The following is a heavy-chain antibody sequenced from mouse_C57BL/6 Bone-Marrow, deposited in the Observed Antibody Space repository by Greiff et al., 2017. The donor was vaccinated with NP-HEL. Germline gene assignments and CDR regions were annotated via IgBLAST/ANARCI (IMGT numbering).Heavy chain of an antibody. CDR1: GFNIKDDY. Sequence: EVQLQESGAELVRPGASVKLSCTASGFNIKDDYMHWVKQRPEQGLEWIGWIDPENGDTEYASKFQGKATITADTSSNTAYLQLSSLTSEDTSVDYCTTERIDGYYMDYWGQGTTLPVSS. J-gene: IGHJ2*01. CDR3: TTERIDGYYMDY. CDR2: IDPENGDT. D-gene: IGHD2-3*01. V-gene: IGHV14-4*01.